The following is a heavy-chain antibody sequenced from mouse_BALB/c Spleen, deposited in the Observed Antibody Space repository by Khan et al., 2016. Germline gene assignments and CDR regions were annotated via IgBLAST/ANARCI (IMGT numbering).Heavy chain of an antibody. CDR3: ARVKYDGSEAY. D-gene: IGHD1-1*01. CDR1: GYTFTDYS. CDR2: INTETGEP. Sequence: QIQVVQSGPELKKPGETVKISCKASGYTFTDYSMHWVKQAPGKGLKWMGWINTETGEPTYADDFKGRFAFSLETSASTAYLQYNNLKNEDTATYFCARVKYDGSEAYWGQGTLGTVSA. V-gene: IGHV9-2-1*01. J-gene: IGHJ3*01.